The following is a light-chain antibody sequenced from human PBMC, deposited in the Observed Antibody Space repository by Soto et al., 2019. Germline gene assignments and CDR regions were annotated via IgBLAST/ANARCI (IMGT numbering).Light chain of an antibody. V-gene: IGLV2-8*01. Sequence: QSALTQPPYASGTPGQSVTISCTGSSRDVSAYENVAWYEQHPGKAPKLIIYEVNKRPSGVPDRFSGSKSGNTASLTVSGLQAEDEADYYCSSYAGSNTLVFGGGTKVTVL. CDR3: SSYAGSNTLV. J-gene: IGLJ2*01. CDR2: EVN. CDR1: SRDVSAYEN.